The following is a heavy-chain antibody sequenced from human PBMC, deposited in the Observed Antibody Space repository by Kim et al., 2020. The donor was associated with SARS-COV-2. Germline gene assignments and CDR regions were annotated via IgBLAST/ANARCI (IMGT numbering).Heavy chain of an antibody. Sequence: LKRRVTISVDTSKNQFSLKLSCVTAAETAVYYCARHATMIVVVITHYFDYWGQGTLVTVSS. CDR3: ARHATMIVVVITHYFDY. V-gene: IGHV4-39*01. D-gene: IGHD3-22*01. J-gene: IGHJ4*02.